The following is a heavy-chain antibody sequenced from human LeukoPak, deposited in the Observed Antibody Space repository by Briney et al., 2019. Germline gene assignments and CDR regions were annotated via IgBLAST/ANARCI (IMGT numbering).Heavy chain of an antibody. CDR1: GFTFSSYG. Sequence: GGSLRLSCAASGFTFSSYGMHWIRQAPGKGLVWVAFIRNDGSIIYNADSVKGRFTISRDNSKNTLYLQMNSLRADDTAVYYCAKDTPLCYFDYWGQGTLVTVSS. D-gene: IGHD3-16*01. CDR3: AKDTPLCYFDY. J-gene: IGHJ4*02. V-gene: IGHV3-30*02. CDR2: IRNDGSII.